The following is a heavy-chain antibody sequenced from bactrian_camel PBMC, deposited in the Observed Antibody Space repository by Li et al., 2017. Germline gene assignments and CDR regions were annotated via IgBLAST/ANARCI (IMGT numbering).Heavy chain of an antibody. J-gene: IGHJ4*01. D-gene: IGHD7*01. CDR2: IDGDDGTT. CDR3: AADLPTGRTYVTVASPTLFDGWINFNY. V-gene: IGHV3S1*01. Sequence: HVQLVESGGGSVQAGGSLQLSCGAAGLSLHRYCQAWFRQAPGKEREGIAIIDGDDGTTNYADSVKGRFTISYEPAKNTLYLQMDSLQPEDTAMYFCAADLPTGRTYVTVASPTLFDGWINFNYWGQGTQVTVS. CDR1: GLSLHRYC.